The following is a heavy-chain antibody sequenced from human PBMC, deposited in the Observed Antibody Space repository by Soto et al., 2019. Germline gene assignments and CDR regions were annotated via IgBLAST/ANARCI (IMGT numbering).Heavy chain of an antibody. CDR2: IYYTGIT. D-gene: IGHD3-22*01. CDR3: ARHQHYYDSSGYFAPPFDY. Sequence: PSETLSLTCTVSGGSINSHYWSWIRQPPGKGLEWIGFIYYTGITNYNPSLQSRVTISVDTSKNQFSLKLSSVTAADTAVYYCARHQHYYDSSGYFAPPFDYWGQGTLVTVSS. V-gene: IGHV4-59*08. J-gene: IGHJ4*02. CDR1: GGSINSHY.